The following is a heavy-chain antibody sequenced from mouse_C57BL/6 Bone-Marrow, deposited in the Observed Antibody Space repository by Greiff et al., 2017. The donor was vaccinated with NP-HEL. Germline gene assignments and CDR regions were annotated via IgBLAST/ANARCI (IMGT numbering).Heavy chain of an antibody. CDR3: ARKLRYLRYFDV. D-gene: IGHD1-1*01. CDR2: NHPNSGST. CDR1: GYTFTSYW. Sequence: QVQLQQPGAELVKPGASVKLSCKASGYTFTSYWMHWVKQRPGQGLEWIGMNHPNSGSTNYNEKFKSKATLTVDKSSSTAYMQLSSLTSEDSAVYYCARKLRYLRYFDVWGTGTTVTVSS. J-gene: IGHJ1*03. V-gene: IGHV1-64*01.